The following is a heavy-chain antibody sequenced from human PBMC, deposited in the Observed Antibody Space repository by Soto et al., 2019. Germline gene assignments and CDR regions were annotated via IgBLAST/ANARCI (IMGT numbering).Heavy chain of an antibody. CDR1: GYTFTGYY. D-gene: IGHD6-19*01. CDR3: AREAPHNHRYSSGWYYFDY. CDR2: INPNSGGT. Sequence: QVQLVQSGAEVKKPEASVKVSCKASGYTFTGYYMHWVRQAPGQGLEWMGWINPNSGGTNYAQKFQGWVTMTRDTSISTAYMEVSRLRSDDTAVYYCAREAPHNHRYSSGWYYFDYWGQGTLVTVSS. J-gene: IGHJ4*02. V-gene: IGHV1-2*04.